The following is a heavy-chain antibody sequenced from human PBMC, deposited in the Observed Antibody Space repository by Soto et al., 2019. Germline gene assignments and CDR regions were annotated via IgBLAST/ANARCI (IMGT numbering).Heavy chain of an antibody. CDR2: IHPGDSDT. V-gene: IGHV5-51*01. Sequence: PGESLKISCKGSGYSFTSYWIGWVRQMPGKGLEWMGIIHPGDSDTRYSPSFQGQVTISADKSISTAYLQWSSLKASDTAMYYCARHGRYCSGGSCKPDNYYYYYMDVWGKGTSVTVSS. D-gene: IGHD2-15*01. CDR3: ARHGRYCSGGSCKPDNYYYYYMDV. CDR1: GYSFTSYW. J-gene: IGHJ6*03.